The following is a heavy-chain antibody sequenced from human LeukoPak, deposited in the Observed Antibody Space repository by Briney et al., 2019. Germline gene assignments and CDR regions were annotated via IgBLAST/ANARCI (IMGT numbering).Heavy chain of an antibody. CDR1: GXSISSYY. J-gene: IGHJ2*01. Sequence: PSETLSLTCTASGXSISSYYGSWIRQPPGKGLEWIGYIYYSGSTNYNLSLKSRVAISVDTSKSQFSLKLSSVTAADTAVYYCARGYYDSSGYLDWYFDLWGRGILVTVSS. D-gene: IGHD3-22*01. CDR3: ARGYYDSSGYLDWYFDL. CDR2: IYYSGST. V-gene: IGHV4-59*01.